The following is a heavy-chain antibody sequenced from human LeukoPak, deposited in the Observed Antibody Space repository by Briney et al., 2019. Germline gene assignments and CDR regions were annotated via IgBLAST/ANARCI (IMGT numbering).Heavy chain of an antibody. CDR2: IYPADSDT. Sequence: GESLEISCKGSGYSFTSYWIGWVRQMPGKGLEWMGIIYPADSDTTYSPSFQGQVTISADKSISTAYLQWSSLKASDAAMYYCARTLTGDFDYWGQGTLVTVSS. CDR1: GYSFTSYW. J-gene: IGHJ4*02. D-gene: IGHD7-27*01. CDR3: ARTLTGDFDY. V-gene: IGHV5-51*01.